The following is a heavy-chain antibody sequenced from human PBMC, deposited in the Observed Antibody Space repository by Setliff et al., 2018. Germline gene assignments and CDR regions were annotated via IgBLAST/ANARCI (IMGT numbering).Heavy chain of an antibody. CDR1: GFTFSSYS. Sequence: GGSLRLSCAASGFTFSSYSIHWVRQAPGKGLEWVAVVSHDENTKYYADSVKDRFIISRDNSKNTVYLQMNSLRAADTAVYHCAGVGQATVVTAIHGALDYWGQGTLVTVSS. J-gene: IGHJ4*02. V-gene: IGHV3-30*04. D-gene: IGHD2-21*02. CDR2: VSHDENTK. CDR3: AGVGQATVVTAIHGALDY.